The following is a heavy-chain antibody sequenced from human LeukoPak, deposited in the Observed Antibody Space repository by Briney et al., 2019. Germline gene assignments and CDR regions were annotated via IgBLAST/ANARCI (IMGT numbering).Heavy chain of an antibody. CDR3: ARAQATVTTRGYYYYMDV. D-gene: IGHD4-17*01. Sequence: PGGSLRLSCAASGFTVSSNYMSWVRQAPGKGLEWVSVIYSGGSTYYADSVKGRFTISRDNSKNTLYLQMNSLRAEDTAVYYCARAQATVTTRGYYYYMDVWGKGTTVTVSS. V-gene: IGHV3-53*01. J-gene: IGHJ6*03. CDR1: GFTVSSNY. CDR2: IYSGGST.